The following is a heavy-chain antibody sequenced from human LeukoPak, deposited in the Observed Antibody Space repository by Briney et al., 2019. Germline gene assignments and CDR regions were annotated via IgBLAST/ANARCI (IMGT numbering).Heavy chain of an antibody. V-gene: IGHV4-39*01. CDR2: IYYSGST. J-gene: IGHJ4*02. D-gene: IGHD4-17*01. CDR1: GGSISSSSYY. Sequence: KPSETLSPTWIVSGGSISSSSYYWGWIRQPPGRGLEWIGSIYYSGSTNYNPSLKSRVTISVDTSKNQFSLKLSSVTAADTAVYYCARETVTSYTHWLDYWGQGTLVTVSS. CDR3: ARETVTSYTHWLDY.